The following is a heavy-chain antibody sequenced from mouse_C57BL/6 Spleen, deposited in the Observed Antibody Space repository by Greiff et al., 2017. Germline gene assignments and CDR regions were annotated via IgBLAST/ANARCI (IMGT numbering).Heavy chain of an antibody. V-gene: IGHV1-64*01. CDR1: GYTFTSYW. D-gene: IGHD1-1*01. CDR3: ARIGSSYGYFDV. CDR2: IHPNSGST. Sequence: QVQLQQPGAELVKPGASVKLSCKASGYTFTSYWMHWVKQRPGQGLEWIGMIHPNSGSTNYNEKFKSKATLTVDKSSSTAYMQLSSLTSEDSAVYYCARIGSSYGYFDVWGTGTTVTVSS. J-gene: IGHJ1*03.